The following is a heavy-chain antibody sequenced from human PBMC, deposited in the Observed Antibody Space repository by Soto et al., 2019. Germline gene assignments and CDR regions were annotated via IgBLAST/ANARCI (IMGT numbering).Heavy chain of an antibody. CDR1: GYTFTSYG. Sequence: QVPLVQSGAEVKKPGASVKVSCKASGYTFTSYGISWVRQAPGQGLEWMGWISAYNGNTNYAQKLQGRVTMTTDTSTSTAYMELRSLRSDDTAVYYCARVAGWPHGRQKPENWFDPWGQGTLVTVSS. CDR2: ISAYNGNT. V-gene: IGHV1-18*01. CDR3: ARVAGWPHGRQKPENWFDP. J-gene: IGHJ5*02. D-gene: IGHD6-13*01.